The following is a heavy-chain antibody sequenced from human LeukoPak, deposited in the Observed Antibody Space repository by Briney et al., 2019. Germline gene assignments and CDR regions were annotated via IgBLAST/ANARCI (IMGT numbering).Heavy chain of an antibody. D-gene: IGHD1-7*01. CDR2: ISSSSSYI. V-gene: IGHV3-21*01. CDR1: GFTFSSYG. Sequence: TGGSLRLSCAASGFTFSSYGMHWVRQAPGKGLEWVSSISSSSSYIYYADSVKGRFTISRDNAKNSLYLQMNSLRAEDTAVYYCARDSSTTTAGYWGQGTLVTVSS. J-gene: IGHJ4*02. CDR3: ARDSSTTTAGY.